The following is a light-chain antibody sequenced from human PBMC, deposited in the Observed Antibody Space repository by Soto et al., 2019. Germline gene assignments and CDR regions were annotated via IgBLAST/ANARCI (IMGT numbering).Light chain of an antibody. V-gene: IGKV1-39*01. J-gene: IGKJ5*01. Sequence: IPLTQSPSSLSAYVGGIVTITCRASQTISHYLQWYQQKPGRAPKALIHAAPRLQSGVPSRFSGSGSGTDFTLTISSLQPEDSATYFCQQSYTTPITFGQATRLE. CDR1: QTISHY. CDR3: QQSYTTPIT. CDR2: AAP.